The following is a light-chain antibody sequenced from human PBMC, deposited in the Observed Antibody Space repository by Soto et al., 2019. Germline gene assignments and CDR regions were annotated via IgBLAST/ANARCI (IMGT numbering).Light chain of an antibody. CDR2: DTS. CDR3: QQRKSWPLT. V-gene: IGKV3-11*01. J-gene: IGKJ2*01. CDR1: QIIDNY. Sequence: EIVLTQSPDTLSLSPGERATLSCRVSQIIDNYLAWYQQKPGQAPRLVIYDTSIRATDIPARFSGSASGTDFTLTISSLEPEDVAVYYCQQRKSWPLTFGQGTRLEIK.